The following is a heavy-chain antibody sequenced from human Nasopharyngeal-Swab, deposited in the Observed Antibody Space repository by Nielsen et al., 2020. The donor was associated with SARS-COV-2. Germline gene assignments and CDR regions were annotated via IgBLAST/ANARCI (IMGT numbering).Heavy chain of an antibody. CDR3: ARMWGMDV. CDR1: GGSISSSSYY. J-gene: IGHJ6*01. CDR2: IYYSGST. D-gene: IGHD2-21*01. Sequence: GSLTLYCTVSGGSISSSSYYWGWIRQPPGKGLEWIGSIYYSGSTYYNPSLKSRVTISVDTSNNQFSLKLSTVTAADMAVYYCARMWGMDVWGQGTTVTVSS. V-gene: IGHV4-39*07.